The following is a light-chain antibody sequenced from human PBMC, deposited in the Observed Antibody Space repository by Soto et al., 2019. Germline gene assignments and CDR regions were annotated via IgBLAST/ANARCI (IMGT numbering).Light chain of an antibody. CDR2: DAS. CDR3: QQYDNLPLT. J-gene: IGKJ4*01. CDR1: QDINNY. V-gene: IGKV1-33*01. Sequence: DIQMTQSPSSLSASVGDRVTITCQASQDINNYLNWYQQKSGKAPKLLIYDASDLETGVPSRFSGSGSGTDFTFTISSLQSEDIATYYCQQYDNLPLTFGGGTKVEIK.